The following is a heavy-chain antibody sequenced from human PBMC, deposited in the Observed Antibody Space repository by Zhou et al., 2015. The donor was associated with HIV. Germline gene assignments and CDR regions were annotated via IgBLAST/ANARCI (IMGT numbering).Heavy chain of an antibody. CDR1: GGTFSSYT. V-gene: IGHV1-69*02. D-gene: IGHD3-10*01. CDR3: ARPAFGELTPRGSYYYYGMDV. J-gene: IGHJ6*02. Sequence: QVQLVQSGAEVKKPGSSVKVSCKASGGTFSSYTISWVRQAPGQGLEWMGRIIPILGIANYAQKFQGRVTITADKSTSTAYMELSSLRSEDTAVYYCARPAFGELTPRGSYYYYGMDVWGQGTTVTVSS. CDR2: IIPILGIA.